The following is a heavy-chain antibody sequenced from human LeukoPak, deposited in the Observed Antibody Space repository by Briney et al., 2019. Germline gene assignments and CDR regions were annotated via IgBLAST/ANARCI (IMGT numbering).Heavy chain of an antibody. V-gene: IGHV4-59*08. D-gene: IGHD1-26*01. CDR3: ARHGGSYSHDY. CDR2: SSSSGST. J-gene: IGHJ4*02. Sequence: SETLSLTCTVSGGSIGAYYWGWIRQPPGKGLEWIGYSSSSGSTNYNPSLNSRVTISVDTSKSQFSLKLSSVTAADTAVYHCARHGGSYSHDYWGQGTLVTVSS. CDR1: GGSIGAYY.